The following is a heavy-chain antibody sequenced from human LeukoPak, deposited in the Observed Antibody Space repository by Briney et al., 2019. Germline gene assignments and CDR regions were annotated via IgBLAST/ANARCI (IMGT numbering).Heavy chain of an antibody. CDR3: ARPYCGGDCYSGTHFDY. J-gene: IGHJ4*02. CDR2: ICPGDSDT. CDR1: GYSFSSYW. V-gene: IGHV5-51*01. D-gene: IGHD2-21*02. Sequence: GESLKISCKGSGYSFSSYWIAWVRQMPGKGLEWMGIICPGDSDTRYSPSFQGQVTISADKSISTAYLQWSSLKASDTAMYYCARPYCGGDCYSGTHFDYWGQGTLVTVSS.